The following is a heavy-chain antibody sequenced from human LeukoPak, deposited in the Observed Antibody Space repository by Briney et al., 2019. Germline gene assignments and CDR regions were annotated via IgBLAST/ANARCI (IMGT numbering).Heavy chain of an antibody. CDR3: ARSGSSGWSLDAFDI. D-gene: IGHD6-19*01. Sequence: ASVKVSCKASGYIFTDYYMHWVRQAPGQGLEWMGWINPNSGGTNYAQKFQGRVTMTRDTSISTAYMELSRLRSDDTAVYYCARSGSSGWSLDAFDIWGQGTMVTVSS. V-gene: IGHV1-2*02. CDR1: GYIFTDYY. CDR2: INPNSGGT. J-gene: IGHJ3*02.